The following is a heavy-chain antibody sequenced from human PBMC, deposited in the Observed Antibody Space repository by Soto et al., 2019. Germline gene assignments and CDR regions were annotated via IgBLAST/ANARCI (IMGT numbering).Heavy chain of an antibody. CDR2: IYWDDDK. CDR3: ARLYYYDSSGRGFDY. D-gene: IGHD3-22*01. Sequence: QITLKESGPTLVKPTQTLTLTCTFSGFSLSTSGVGVGWIRQPPGKALEWLALIYWDDDKRYSPSLKSRLTLTKDTSKTQVVLTMTNMDPVDTATYYCARLYYYDSSGRGFDYWGQGTLVTVSS. J-gene: IGHJ4*02. CDR1: GFSLSTSGVG. V-gene: IGHV2-5*02.